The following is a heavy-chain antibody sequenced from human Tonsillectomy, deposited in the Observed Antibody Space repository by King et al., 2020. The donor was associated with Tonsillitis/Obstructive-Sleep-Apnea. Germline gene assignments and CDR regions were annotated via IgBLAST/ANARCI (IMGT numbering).Heavy chain of an antibody. Sequence: QLVQSGAEVKKPGASGKVSCKASGYTFTTYYMHWVRQAPGQGLEWMGIINPSGYSTSYAQKFQGRVTMTNDTSTSTVYMELSSLTSEDTAVYYCARGAAVAVSFDFWGQGTLVTVSS. CDR1: GYTFTTYY. CDR3: ARGAAVAVSFDF. CDR2: INPSGYST. V-gene: IGHV1-46*01. J-gene: IGHJ4*02. D-gene: IGHD6-19*01.